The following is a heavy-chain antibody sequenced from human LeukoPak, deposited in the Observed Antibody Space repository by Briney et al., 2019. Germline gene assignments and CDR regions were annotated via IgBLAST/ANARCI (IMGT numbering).Heavy chain of an antibody. J-gene: IGHJ5*02. CDR1: GGSFSAYY. CDR3: ARGRGARSSRWYNWFDP. D-gene: IGHD6-13*01. CDR2: INHSGST. V-gene: IGHV4-34*01. Sequence: SETLSLTCAVYGGSFSAYYWSWIRQPPGKGLEWIGEINHSGSTNYNPSLKSRVTISIDTSKNQYSLEMSSVTAADTAVYYCARGRGARSSRWYNWFDPWGQGTLVTVSS.